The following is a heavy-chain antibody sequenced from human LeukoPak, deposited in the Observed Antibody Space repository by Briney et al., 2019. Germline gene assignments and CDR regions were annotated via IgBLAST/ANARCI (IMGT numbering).Heavy chain of an antibody. CDR3: ARDRWYSRNWNDAVDI. D-gene: IGHD6-13*01. CDR1: GGTFSSYA. J-gene: IGHJ3*02. Sequence: SVKVSCKASGGTFSSYAISWVRQAPGQGLEWMGGIIPIFGTANYAQKFQGRVTITADESTSTAYMELRSLRSDDTAVYYCARDRWYSRNWNDAVDIWGQGTMVTVSS. CDR2: IIPIFGTA. V-gene: IGHV1-69*01.